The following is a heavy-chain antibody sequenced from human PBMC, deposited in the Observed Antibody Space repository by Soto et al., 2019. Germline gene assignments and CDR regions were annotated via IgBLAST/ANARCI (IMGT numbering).Heavy chain of an antibody. CDR1: GGSISSYY. D-gene: IGHD2-15*01. CDR2: IYYSGST. J-gene: IGHJ4*02. Sequence: QVQLQESGPGLVKPSETLSLTCTVSGGSISSYYWSWIRQPPGKGLEWIGYIYYSGSTNYNPSLKSRVTISVDTSTNQFSLKLSSVAAADTAVYYCARVALGYCSGGSCYSRGGYFDYWGQGTLVTVSS. CDR3: ARVALGYCSGGSCYSRGGYFDY. V-gene: IGHV4-59*01.